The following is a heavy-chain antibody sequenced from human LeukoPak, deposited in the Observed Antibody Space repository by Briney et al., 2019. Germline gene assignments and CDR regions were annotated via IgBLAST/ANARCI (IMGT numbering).Heavy chain of an antibody. CDR2: ISYDGSNK. CDR3: AKDREGYCSSTSCWVFDY. Sequence: PGRSLRLSCAASGFTFSSYGMHWVRQAPGKGLEWVAVISYDGSNKYYADSVKGRFTISRDNSKNTLYLQMNSLRAEDTAVYYCAKDREGYCSSTSCWVFDYWGQGTLVTVSS. V-gene: IGHV3-30*18. D-gene: IGHD2-2*01. CDR1: GFTFSSYG. J-gene: IGHJ4*02.